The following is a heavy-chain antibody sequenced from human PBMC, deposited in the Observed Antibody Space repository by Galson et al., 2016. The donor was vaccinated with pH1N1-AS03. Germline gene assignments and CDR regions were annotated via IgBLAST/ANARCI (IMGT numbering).Heavy chain of an antibody. CDR3: ARDVLPYSLGLDV. J-gene: IGHJ6*02. D-gene: IGHD5-18*01. CDR2: VSHAGRT. CDR1: GDSISTSNW. V-gene: IGHV4-4*02. Sequence: TLSLTCAVSGDSISTSNWWSWVRQPPGKGLEWIGEVSHAGRTNYSPSLKGRVTISLDKSKNQFSLQLTSVTAADTAVYYCARDVLPYSLGLDVWGQGTTVTASS.